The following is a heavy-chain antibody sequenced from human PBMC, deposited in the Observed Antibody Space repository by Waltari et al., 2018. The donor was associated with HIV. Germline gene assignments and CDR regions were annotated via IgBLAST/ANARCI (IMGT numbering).Heavy chain of an antibody. J-gene: IGHJ4*02. D-gene: IGHD6-6*01. V-gene: IGHV3-33*01. CDR1: GFTFKNYG. Sequence: QVQLVESGGGVVQPGRSLRLSCAASGFTFKNYGMHWVRQAPGKGVEWVAVMWYDGSNKYYADSVKGRFTISRDNSKNRLYLQMNSLRAEDTAVYYCARDRGGSSSLVLDSWGQGTLVTVSS. CDR3: ARDRGGSSSLVLDS. CDR2: MWYDGSNK.